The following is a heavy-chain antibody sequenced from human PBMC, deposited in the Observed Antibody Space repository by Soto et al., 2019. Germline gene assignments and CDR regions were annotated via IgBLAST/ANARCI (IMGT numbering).Heavy chain of an antibody. V-gene: IGHV4-59*01. CDR2: INYSGST. Sequence: SETLSLTCTVSGGSISSYYWSWIRQPPGKGLEWIGEINYSGSTNYNPSLKSRVTISVDTSKNQFSLKLSSVTAADTAVYYCARSKDPYYDFWSGYGNYYYMDVWGKGTTVTVSS. CDR3: ARSKDPYYDFWSGYGNYYYMDV. D-gene: IGHD3-3*01. J-gene: IGHJ6*03. CDR1: GGSISSYY.